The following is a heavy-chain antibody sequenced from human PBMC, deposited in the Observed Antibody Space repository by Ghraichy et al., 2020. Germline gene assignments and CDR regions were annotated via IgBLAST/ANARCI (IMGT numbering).Heavy chain of an antibody. CDR1: GFTFSSYA. D-gene: IGHD4-23*01. CDR3: AKVCRTTVVTLPPLDAFDI. Sequence: GGSLRLSCAASGFTFSSYAMSWVRQAPGKGLEWVSAISGSGGSTYYADSVKGRFTISRDNSKNTLYLQMNSLRAEDTAVYYCAKVCRTTVVTLPPLDAFDIWGQGTMVTVSS. CDR2: ISGSGGST. V-gene: IGHV3-23*01. J-gene: IGHJ3*02.